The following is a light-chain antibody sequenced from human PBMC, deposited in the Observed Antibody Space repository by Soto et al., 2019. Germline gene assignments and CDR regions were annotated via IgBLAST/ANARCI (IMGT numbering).Light chain of an antibody. CDR3: QQHFHTPPA. CDR2: GAS. V-gene: IGKV1-39*01. Sequence: DIQITESRSSLRASVGYRVTITCLASQTINNFLNWYQQKPGKAPNLLIHGASTLQSGVPSRFTGSGSGTYFTLTISSLQPEDFATYYCQQHFHTPPAFGQGTRLEIK. J-gene: IGKJ5*01. CDR1: QTINNF.